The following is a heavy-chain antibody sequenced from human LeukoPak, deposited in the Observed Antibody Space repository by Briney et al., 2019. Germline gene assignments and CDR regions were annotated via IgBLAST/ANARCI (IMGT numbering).Heavy chain of an antibody. D-gene: IGHD6-6*01. CDR2: ISSSSSYI. Sequence: GGSLRLSCAASGFTFSSYSMNWVRQAPGKGLEWVSSISSSSSYIYYADSVKGRFTISRDNAKNSLYLQMNSLRAEDTAVYYCGRDGWGEYSSPRKVDYWGKGPRVTASS. V-gene: IGHV3-21*01. J-gene: IGHJ4*02. CDR1: GFTFSSYS. CDR3: GRDGWGEYSSPRKVDY.